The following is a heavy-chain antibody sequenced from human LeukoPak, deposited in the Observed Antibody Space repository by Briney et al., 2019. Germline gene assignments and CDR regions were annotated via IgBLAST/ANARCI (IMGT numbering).Heavy chain of an antibody. CDR2: ISSSSSYT. CDR3: ARDGSSGWDRYYYYGMDV. J-gene: IGHJ6*02. CDR1: GFTFSSYS. V-gene: IGHV3-21*01. Sequence: PGGSLRLSCAASGFTFSSYSMNWVRQAPGKGLEWVSSISSSSSYTYHADSVKGRFTISRSNAKNSLYLQMDSLRAEDTAVYYCARDGSSGWDRYYYYGMDVWGQGTTVTVSS. D-gene: IGHD6-19*01.